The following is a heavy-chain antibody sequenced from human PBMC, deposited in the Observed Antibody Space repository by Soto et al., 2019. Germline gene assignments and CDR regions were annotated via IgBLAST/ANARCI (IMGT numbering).Heavy chain of an antibody. D-gene: IGHD1-26*01. V-gene: IGHV1-69*13. Sequence: SVKVSCKASGGTFSNYAITWVRQAPGQGLEWLGRIIPIFGSANYAQKFQGRVTITADESTTTAYMELSSLRSDDTAVYYCARLLKGGDVTENWFDPWGQGTXVTVSS. CDR3: ARLLKGGDVTENWFDP. CDR2: IIPIFGSA. J-gene: IGHJ5*02. CDR1: GGTFSNYA.